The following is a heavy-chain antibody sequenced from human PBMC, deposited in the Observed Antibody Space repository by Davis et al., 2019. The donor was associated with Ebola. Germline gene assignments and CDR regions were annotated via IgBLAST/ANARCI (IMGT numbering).Heavy chain of an antibody. V-gene: IGHV1-69*05. CDR3: ARDVMTTVTTGWFDP. Sequence: SVKVSCKASAGTFSSYAISWVRQAPGQGLEWMGRIIPIFGTANYAQKLQGRVTMTTDTSTSTAYMELRSLRSDDTAVYYCARDVMTTVTTGWFDPWGQGTLVTVSS. CDR2: IIPIFGTA. CDR1: AGTFSSYA. D-gene: IGHD4-11*01. J-gene: IGHJ5*02.